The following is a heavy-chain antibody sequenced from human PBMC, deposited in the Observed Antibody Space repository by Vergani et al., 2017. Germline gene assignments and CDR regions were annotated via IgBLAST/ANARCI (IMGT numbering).Heavy chain of an antibody. D-gene: IGHD3-3*01. V-gene: IGHV3-30-3*01. CDR3: ARKLYDFWSATIAY. J-gene: IGHJ4*02. CDR1: GFTFSSYA. CDR2: ISYAGSNK. Sequence: QVQLVESGGGVVQPGRSLRLSCAASGFTFSSYAMHWVRQAPGKGLEWLAVISYAGSNKYYADAVKCRFTIPRDNSKNTLHLQMKSLRAEDTAVYYGARKLYDFWSATIAYWGQGTLVTVSS.